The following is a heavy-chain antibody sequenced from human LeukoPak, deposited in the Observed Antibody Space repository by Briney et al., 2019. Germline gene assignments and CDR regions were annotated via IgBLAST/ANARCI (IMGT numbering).Heavy chain of an antibody. CDR3: ASPILSPRDYMDV. V-gene: IGHV1-69*13. CDR2: IIPIFGTA. D-gene: IGHD3-3*02. J-gene: IGHJ6*03. CDR1: GGTFSSYA. Sequence: ASVKVSCKASGGTFSSYAISWVRQAPGQGLEWMGGIIPIFGTANYAQKFQGRVTITADESQSTVSMELSGLRSEDTAVYYCASPILSPRDYMDVWGKGTTVTVSS.